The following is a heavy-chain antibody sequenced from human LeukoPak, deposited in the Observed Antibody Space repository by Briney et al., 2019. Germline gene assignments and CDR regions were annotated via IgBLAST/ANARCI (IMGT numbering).Heavy chain of an antibody. V-gene: IGHV3-30-3*01. D-gene: IGHD3-22*01. CDR1: GFTFSTYA. CDR3: ATSSGYYSPIDY. CDR2: ISYDGSNK. Sequence: GGSLRLSCAASGFTFSTYAMSWVRQAPGKGLEWVTVISYDGSNKFYADSVKGRFTISRDNAKNSLYLQMNSLRDEDTAVYYCATSSGYYSPIDYWGQGTLVTVSS. J-gene: IGHJ4*02.